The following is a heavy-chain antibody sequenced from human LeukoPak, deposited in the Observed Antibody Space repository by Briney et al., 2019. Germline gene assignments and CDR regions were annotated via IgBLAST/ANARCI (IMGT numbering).Heavy chain of an antibody. D-gene: IGHD3-10*01. J-gene: IGHJ5*02. CDR3: ARGSFMFDP. V-gene: IGHV3-11*04. CDR1: GFSDYY. Sequence: GGSLRLSCAASGFSDYYMSWVRQAPGKGLEWISYISSNGRTMYYADSVKGRFTISRDNSKNSLYLQMNSLRAEDTAVYYCARGSFMFDPWGQGTLVTVSS. CDR2: ISSNGRTM.